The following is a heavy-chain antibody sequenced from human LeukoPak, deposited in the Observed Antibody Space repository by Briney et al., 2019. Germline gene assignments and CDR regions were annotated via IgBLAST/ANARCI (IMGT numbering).Heavy chain of an antibody. V-gene: IGHV3-21*01. CDR2: ISSSSSYI. J-gene: IGHJ3*02. CDR3: ARYSSGRDAFDI. Sequence: GSLRLSCAASGFTFSSYSMNWVRQAPGKGLEWVSSISSSSSYIYYADSVKGRFTISRDNAKNSLYLQMNSLRAEDTAVYYCARYSSGRDAFDIWGQGTMVTVSS. CDR1: GFTFSSYS. D-gene: IGHD6-19*01.